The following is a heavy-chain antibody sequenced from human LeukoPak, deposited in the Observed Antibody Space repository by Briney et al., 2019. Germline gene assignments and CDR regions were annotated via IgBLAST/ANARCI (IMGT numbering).Heavy chain of an antibody. Sequence: PSETLSLTCTVSGGSISSGGYYWSRIRQHPGKGLEWIGYIYYSGSTYYNPSLKSRVTISVDTSKNQFSLKLSSVTAADTAVYYCARDSSSWFNWFDPWGQGTLVTVSS. V-gene: IGHV4-31*03. J-gene: IGHJ5*02. D-gene: IGHD6-13*01. CDR1: GGSISSGGYY. CDR3: ARDSSSWFNWFDP. CDR2: IYYSGST.